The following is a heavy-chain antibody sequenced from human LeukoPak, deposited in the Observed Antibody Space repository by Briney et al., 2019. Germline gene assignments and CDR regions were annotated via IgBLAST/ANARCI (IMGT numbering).Heavy chain of an antibody. D-gene: IGHD3-3*01. V-gene: IGHV1-3*03. Sequence: ASVKVSCKASGYTFTGYYMHWVRQAPGQGLEWMGWINAGNGNTKYSQEFQGRVTITRDTSASTAYMELSSLRSEDMAVYYCARDRGYYDFWSGYVASDAFDIWGQGTMVTVSS. CDR2: INAGNGNT. J-gene: IGHJ3*02. CDR3: ARDRGYYDFWSGYVASDAFDI. CDR1: GYTFTGYY.